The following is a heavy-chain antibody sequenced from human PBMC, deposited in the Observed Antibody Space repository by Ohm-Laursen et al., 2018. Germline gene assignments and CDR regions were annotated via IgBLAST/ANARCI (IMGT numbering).Heavy chain of an antibody. Sequence: SETLSLTCSVSGGSISSYYWSWIRQPAGKGLEWIGSIYYSGSTYYNPSLKSRVTISVDTSKNQFSLKLSSVTAADTAVYYCARGFSGWWGRIDYWGQGILVTVSS. CDR2: IYYSGST. CDR1: GGSISSYY. D-gene: IGHD6-19*01. J-gene: IGHJ4*02. V-gene: IGHV4-4*07. CDR3: ARGFSGWWGRIDY.